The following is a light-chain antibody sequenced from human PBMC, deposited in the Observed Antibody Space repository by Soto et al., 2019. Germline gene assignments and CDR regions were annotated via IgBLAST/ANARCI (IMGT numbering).Light chain of an antibody. J-gene: IGKJ2*01. V-gene: IGKV3-20*01. Sequence: IALTQSPGTVSLSPGERATLSCRARQSVPNNYIAWYQHKPRQAPRLLIYGASRRATGIPDRFSGSGSGTEFTLTISTLAPEDSAMYYCQQYGASPINFGQGSKLEIK. CDR2: GAS. CDR3: QQYGASPIN. CDR1: QSVPNNY.